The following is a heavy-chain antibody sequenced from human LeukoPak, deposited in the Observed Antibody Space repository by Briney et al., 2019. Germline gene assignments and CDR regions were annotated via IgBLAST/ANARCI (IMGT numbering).Heavy chain of an antibody. CDR1: GGSISGSY. CDR2: IYYSGDS. Sequence: SETLSLTCTVSGGSISGSYWSWIRQPPGKXXEWIGYIYYSGDSNYNPSLKSRATISLDTSKNQFSLKVSSVTAADTAIYYCARHTYARPFDSWGQGTLVTVSS. D-gene: IGHD6-6*01. CDR3: ARHTYARPFDS. J-gene: IGHJ4*02. V-gene: IGHV4-59*08.